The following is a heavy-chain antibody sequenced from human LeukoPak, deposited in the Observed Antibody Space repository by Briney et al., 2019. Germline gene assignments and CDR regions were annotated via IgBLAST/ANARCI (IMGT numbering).Heavy chain of an antibody. V-gene: IGHV1-8*02. CDR1: GYTFSNYD. Sequence: GASVKVSCKASGYTFSNYDINWVRHVSGQGLEWMGWERPNSGDTGYAQQFQGRVTMTSDTSTSTSYMELSGLTSEDTAIYYCARTPPEKSHIDYWGSGTLVTVS. D-gene: IGHD2-15*01. CDR3: ARTPPEKSHIDY. CDR2: ERPNSGDT. J-gene: IGHJ4*01.